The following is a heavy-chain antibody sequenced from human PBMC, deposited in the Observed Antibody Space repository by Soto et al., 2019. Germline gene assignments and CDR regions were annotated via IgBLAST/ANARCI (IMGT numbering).Heavy chain of an antibody. D-gene: IGHD3-9*01. CDR3: AKKADLTGYFHYYYYYGMDV. CDR2: ISGSGGST. J-gene: IGHJ6*02. V-gene: IGHV3-23*01. CDR1: GFTFSSYA. Sequence: GALRLSCAASGFTFSSYAMSWVRQAPGKGLEWVSAISGSGGSTYYADSVKGRFTISRDNSKNTLYLQMNSLRAEDTAVYYCAKKADLTGYFHYYYYYGMDVWGQGTTVTVSS.